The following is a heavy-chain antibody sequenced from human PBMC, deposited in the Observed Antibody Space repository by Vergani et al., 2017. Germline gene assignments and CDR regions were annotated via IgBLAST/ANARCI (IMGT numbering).Heavy chain of an antibody. D-gene: IGHD3-22*01. J-gene: IGHJ4*02. CDR3: ARMGGYDEGDAFRIGYFDS. Sequence: QVQLQESGPGLVKPSETLSLTCSVSGDSISSGVYYWNWIRQHPGKGLEWIGYIYSTGSTHHNPSLRRRINMSVDTSKNQFSLKLNSVTAAGTAMSYCARMGGYDEGDAFRIGYFDSWGPGILVTVSS. CDR2: IYSTGST. V-gene: IGHV4-31*03. CDR1: GDSISSGVYY.